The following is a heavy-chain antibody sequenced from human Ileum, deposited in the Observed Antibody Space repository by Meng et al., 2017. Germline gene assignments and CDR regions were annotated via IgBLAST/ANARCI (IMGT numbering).Heavy chain of an antibody. D-gene: IGHD1-1*01. CDR1: GYTFRNCP. Sequence: QVQLVPSGAEVKKVGASVKVSCTASGYTFRNCPLHWVRQAPGQRPEWMGWINAGNGNIKISQKFQGRITITSDTSATAYMELSSLRSEDTAVYFCARENDNWNYFDYWGQGSLVTVSS. J-gene: IGHJ4*02. CDR3: ARENDNWNYFDY. V-gene: IGHV1-3*01. CDR2: INAGNGNI.